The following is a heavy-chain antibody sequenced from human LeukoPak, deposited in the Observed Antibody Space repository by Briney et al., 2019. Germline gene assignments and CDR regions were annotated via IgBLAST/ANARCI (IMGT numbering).Heavy chain of an antibody. Sequence: SETLSLTCTVSGGSLSSYYWSWIRQPPGKGLEWIGYIYYSGSTNYNPSLKSRVTISVDTSKNQFSLKLSSVTAADTAVYYCARDYGDYAGGNWFDPWGQGTLVTVSS. D-gene: IGHD4-17*01. CDR2: IYYSGST. CDR1: GGSLSSYY. CDR3: ARDYGDYAGGNWFDP. J-gene: IGHJ5*02. V-gene: IGHV4-59*01.